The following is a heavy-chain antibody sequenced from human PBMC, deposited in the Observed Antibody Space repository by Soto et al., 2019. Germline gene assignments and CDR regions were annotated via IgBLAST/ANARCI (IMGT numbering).Heavy chain of an antibody. D-gene: IGHD6-13*01. Sequence: QVQLQESGPGLVKPSETLSLTCTVSGGSISSKYWSWIRQPPGKGLGWIGYIYYNGRTNYNPSLKSRVTISVDTSRNQFSLKLSSVTAADTAVYYCARLRWATIAEAGSFDYWGQGILVTVSS. V-gene: IGHV4-59*08. CDR2: IYYNGRT. J-gene: IGHJ4*02. CDR3: ARLRWATIAEAGSFDY. CDR1: GGSISSKY.